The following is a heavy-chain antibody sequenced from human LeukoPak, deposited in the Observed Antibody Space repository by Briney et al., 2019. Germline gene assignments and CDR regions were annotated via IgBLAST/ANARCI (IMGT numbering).Heavy chain of an antibody. CDR2: ISAYNGNT. CDR3: ARGTPSYYDFWSGYYSHSYYYYMDV. J-gene: IGHJ6*03. D-gene: IGHD3-3*01. Sequence: ASVKVSCKASGYTFTSYGISWVRQAPGQGLEWMGWISAYNGNTNYAQKLQGRVAMTTDTSTSTAYMELRSLRSDDTAVYYCARGTPSYYDFWSGYYSHSYYYYMDVWGKGTTVTVSS. CDR1: GYTFTSYG. V-gene: IGHV1-18*01.